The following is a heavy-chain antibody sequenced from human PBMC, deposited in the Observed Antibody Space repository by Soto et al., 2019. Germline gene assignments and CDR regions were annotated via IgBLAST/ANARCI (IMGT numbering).Heavy chain of an antibody. Sequence: QVQLVESGGGVVQPGRSLRLSCAASGFTFSGLGMHWVRQAPGKGLEWVAVIRYDGSNIYYADAVKGRFTISRDNSKDTLYLQLNSLRAGDTAVYYCARDGVGQTTLFGYFDYWGQGTLVTVSS. CDR3: ARDGVGQTTLFGYFDY. J-gene: IGHJ4*02. CDR2: IRYDGSNI. D-gene: IGHD1-26*01. V-gene: IGHV3-33*01. CDR1: GFTFSGLG.